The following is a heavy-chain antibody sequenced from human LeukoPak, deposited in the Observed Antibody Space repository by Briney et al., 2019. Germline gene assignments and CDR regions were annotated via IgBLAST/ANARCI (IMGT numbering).Heavy chain of an antibody. J-gene: IGHJ6*03. CDR1: GFTFNDYG. V-gene: IGHV3-53*01. CDR3: ARTDSGYDLYYYYYMDV. Sequence: GGSLRLSCAASGFTFNDYGMSWVRQAPGKGLEWVSVIYSGGSTYYADSVKGRFTISRDNSKNTLYLQMNSLRAEDTAVYYCARTDSGYDLYYYYYMDVWGKGTTVTVSS. CDR2: IYSGGST. D-gene: IGHD5-12*01.